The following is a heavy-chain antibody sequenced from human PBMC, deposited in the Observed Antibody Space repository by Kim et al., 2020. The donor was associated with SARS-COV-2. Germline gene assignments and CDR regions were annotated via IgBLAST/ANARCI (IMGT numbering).Heavy chain of an antibody. CDR1: GFTFSSFW. Sequence: GGSLRLSCAASGFTFSSFWMHWGRHAPGKGLEWVSGINGDGSSTNYADSVKGRFTVSRDNAKNTLYLQMNRLTDDDTAVYYCAKRDCSAVNCQFYYF. V-gene: IGHV3-74*01. CDR3: AKRDCSAVNCQFYYF. J-gene: IGHJ4*01. D-gene: IGHD2-15*01. CDR2: INGDGSST.